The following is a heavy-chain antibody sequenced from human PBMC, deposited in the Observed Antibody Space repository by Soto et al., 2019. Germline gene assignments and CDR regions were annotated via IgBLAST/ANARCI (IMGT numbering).Heavy chain of an antibody. J-gene: IGHJ6*02. CDR1: GYTFTSYD. CDR2: MNPNSGNT. D-gene: IGHD1-1*01. V-gene: IGHV1-8*01. CDR3: ASERTGTTSMDV. Sequence: QVQLVQSGAEVKKPGASVKVSCKASGYTFTSYDINWVRQATGQGLEWMGWMNPNSGNTGYAQKFQGRVTMTRNTSISTAYMGLGSLRSEDTAVYYCASERTGTTSMDVWGQGTTVTVSS.